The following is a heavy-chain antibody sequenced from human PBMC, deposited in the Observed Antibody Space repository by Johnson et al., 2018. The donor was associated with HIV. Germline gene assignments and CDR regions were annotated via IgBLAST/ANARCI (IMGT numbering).Heavy chain of an antibody. Sequence: QVQLVESGGGVVRPGGSLRLSCVASGFSFSSFAMDWVRQAPGKGLEWVAVISSDGRNKYYADSVKGRFTISRDNSKKPLYLQMQSLRAEDTAVYYCARGIPASRWELKGDSFDIWGQGTMVTVSS. CDR1: GFSFSSFA. CDR3: ARGIPASRWELKGDSFDI. CDR2: ISSDGRNK. J-gene: IGHJ3*02. V-gene: IGHV3-30-3*01. D-gene: IGHD1-26*01.